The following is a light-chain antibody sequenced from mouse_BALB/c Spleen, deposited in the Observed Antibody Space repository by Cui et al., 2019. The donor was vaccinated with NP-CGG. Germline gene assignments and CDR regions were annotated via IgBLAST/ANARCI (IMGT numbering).Light chain of an antibody. CDR2: GTN. CDR3: ALWYSNHSWV. V-gene: IGLV1*01. J-gene: IGLJ1*01. Sequence: QAVVTQDSALTTSPGDTVTLTCRSSTGAVTTSNYANWVQEKPDHLFTGLIGGTNNRAPGVPARFSGSLIGDKAALTITGAQTEDEAIYFCALWYSNHSWVFGGGTKLTVL. CDR1: TGAVTTSNY.